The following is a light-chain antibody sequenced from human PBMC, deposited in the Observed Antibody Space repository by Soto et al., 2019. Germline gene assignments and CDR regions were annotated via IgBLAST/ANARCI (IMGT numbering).Light chain of an antibody. CDR2: NDT. J-gene: IGLJ2*01. CDR1: ALPKQF. CDR3: QSTDSSGSSVV. V-gene: IGLV3-25*03. Sequence: SYELTQPPSVSLSPGQTARITCSGDALPKQFAHWYQQKAGQAPVILIYNDTERPSGIPERFSGSSSGTTVTLTISGRQAEDEADYYCQSTDSSGSSVVFGGGTQLTVL.